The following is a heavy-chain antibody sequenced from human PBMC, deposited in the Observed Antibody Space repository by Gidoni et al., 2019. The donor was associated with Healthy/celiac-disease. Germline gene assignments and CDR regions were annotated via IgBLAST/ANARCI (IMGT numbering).Heavy chain of an antibody. CDR1: GYTLTELS. Sequence: QVQLVQSGAEVKKPGASVKVSCKVSGYTLTELSMPWVRQAPGKGLEWMGGFDPEDGETIYAQKFQGRVTMTEDTSTDTAYMELSSLRSEDTAVYYCATDIVVVVAATRDDAFDIWGQGTMVTVSS. D-gene: IGHD2-15*01. V-gene: IGHV1-24*01. CDR2: FDPEDGET. J-gene: IGHJ3*02. CDR3: ATDIVVVVAATRDDAFDI.